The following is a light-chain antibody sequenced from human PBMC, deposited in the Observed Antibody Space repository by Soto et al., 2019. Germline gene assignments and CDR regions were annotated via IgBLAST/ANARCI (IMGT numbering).Light chain of an antibody. CDR2: GAS. CDR1: RSGSSSY. V-gene: IGKV3-20*01. J-gene: IGKJ1*01. CDR3: QQYGSSPKT. Sequence: EIMLMKPPGTLSLSPEKRAPPSSRASRSGSSSYLAWYQQKPGQAPRLLIYGASSRATGIPDRFSGSGSGTDFTLTISRLEPEDFAVYYCQQYGSSPKTFGQGTKVDIK.